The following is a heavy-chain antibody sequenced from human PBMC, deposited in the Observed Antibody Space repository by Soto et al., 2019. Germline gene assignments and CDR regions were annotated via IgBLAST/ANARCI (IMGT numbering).Heavy chain of an antibody. D-gene: IGHD7-27*01. V-gene: IGHV4-59*11. J-gene: IGHJ4*02. CDR1: GGSISNHY. Sequence: QVQLQESGPGLVKPSETLSLTCSVSGGSISNHYWSWIRQPPGKGLEWIGYIYYNGNTNYNPSHKSRVTMSVDTSRNQISLKLTTVTAADTGVYYCTRANWYSEYWGQGTLVTVSS. CDR3: TRANWYSEY. CDR2: IYYNGNT.